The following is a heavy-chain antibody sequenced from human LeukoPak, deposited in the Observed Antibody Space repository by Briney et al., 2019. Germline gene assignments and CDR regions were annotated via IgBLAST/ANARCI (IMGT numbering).Heavy chain of an antibody. J-gene: IGHJ4*02. CDR2: ISGSGGST. V-gene: IGHV3-23*01. CDR3: AKVGCCSSANCYNYFDY. D-gene: IGHD2-2*02. Sequence: GGSLRLSCAASGFTFSTYAMTWVRQAPGKGLERVSIISGSGGSTYYADSVKGRFTISRDKSKNTLYLQMNSLRAEDTAVYYCAKVGCCSSANCYNYFDYWGQGTLVTVSS. CDR1: GFTFSTYA.